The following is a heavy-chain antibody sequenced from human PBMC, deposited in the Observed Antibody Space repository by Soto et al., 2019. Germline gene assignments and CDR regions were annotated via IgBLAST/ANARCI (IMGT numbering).Heavy chain of an antibody. Sequence: SETLSLTCTVSGGSVSSGSYYWSWIRQPPGKGLEWIGYIYYSGSTNYNPSLKSRVTISVATSKNQFSPKLSSVTAADTAVYYCARSETLLECLLGVSAPLQIYYHGMDVWGQGTTVTVSS. V-gene: IGHV4-61*01. J-gene: IGHJ6*02. D-gene: IGHD3-3*01. CDR1: GGSVSSGSYY. CDR2: IYYSGST. CDR3: ARSETLLECLLGVSAPLQIYYHGMDV.